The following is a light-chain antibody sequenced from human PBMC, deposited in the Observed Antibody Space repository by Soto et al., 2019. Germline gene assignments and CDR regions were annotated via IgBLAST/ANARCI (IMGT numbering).Light chain of an antibody. Sequence: DIVMTQSPDSLAVSLGERATINCRSSQSVLYSSTNNNHLAWYQQKPGQPPKLLIYWASTRESGVPDRFSGSGYGTDFTLTISSLPAEDVAVYYCQQYYSIPWTFGQGTRVEI. CDR1: QSVLYSSTNNNH. CDR2: WAS. V-gene: IGKV4-1*01. CDR3: QQYYSIPWT. J-gene: IGKJ1*01.